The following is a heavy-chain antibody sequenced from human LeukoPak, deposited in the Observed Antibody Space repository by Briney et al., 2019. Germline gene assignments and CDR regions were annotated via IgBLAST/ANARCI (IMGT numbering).Heavy chain of an antibody. CDR3: ARGYYYDSSGYSGVI. J-gene: IGHJ3*02. V-gene: IGHV1-2*02. CDR1: GYTFTGYY. Sequence: ASVKVSCKASGYTFTGYYMHWVRQAPGQGLEWMGWINPNSGGTYYAQKFQGRVTMTRDTSISTAYMELSRLRSDDTAVYYCARGYYYDSSGYSGVIWGQGTMVTVSS. CDR2: INPNSGGT. D-gene: IGHD3-22*01.